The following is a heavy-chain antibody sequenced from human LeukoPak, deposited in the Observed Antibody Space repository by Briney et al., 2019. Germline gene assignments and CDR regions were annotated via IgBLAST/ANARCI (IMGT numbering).Heavy chain of an antibody. Sequence: PGGSLRLSCAASGFTFSSYEMNWVRQAPGKGLEWVSYISSSGSTIYYADSVKGRFTISRDNAKNSLYLQMNSLRAEDTAVYYCARGRYYYGSGSYSRHYYYGMDAWGKGTTVTVSS. J-gene: IGHJ6*04. CDR1: GFTFSSYE. D-gene: IGHD3-10*01. V-gene: IGHV3-48*03. CDR3: ARGRYYYGSGSYSRHYYYGMDA. CDR2: ISSSGSTI.